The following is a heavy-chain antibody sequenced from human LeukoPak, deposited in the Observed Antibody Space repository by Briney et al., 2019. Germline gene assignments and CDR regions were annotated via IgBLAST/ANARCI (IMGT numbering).Heavy chain of an antibody. Sequence: SETLSLTCTVSGGSISSYYWSWIRQPPGKGLEWIGYIYYSGSTNYNPSLKSRVTISVDTSKNQFSLKLSSVTAADTAVYYCARAVYYYYYYMDVWGKGTTVTVSS. J-gene: IGHJ6*03. CDR3: ARAVYYYYYYMDV. CDR2: IYYSGST. V-gene: IGHV4-59*01. CDR1: GGSISSYY.